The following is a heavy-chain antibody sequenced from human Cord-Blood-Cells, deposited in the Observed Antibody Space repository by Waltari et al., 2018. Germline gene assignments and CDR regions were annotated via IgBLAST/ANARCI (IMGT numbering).Heavy chain of an antibody. CDR2: IYYSGST. D-gene: IGHD3-10*01. J-gene: IGHJ4*02. CDR1: GGSISSSSYY. Sequence: QLQLQESGPGLVKPSETLSLTCTVSGGSISSSSYYCGWIRQPPGKGLEWIGSIYYSGSTYYNPSLKSRVTISVDTSKNQFSLKLSSVTAADTAVYYCAFDYYGSGNSYWGQGTLVTVSS. CDR3: AFDYYGSGNSY. V-gene: IGHV4-39*01.